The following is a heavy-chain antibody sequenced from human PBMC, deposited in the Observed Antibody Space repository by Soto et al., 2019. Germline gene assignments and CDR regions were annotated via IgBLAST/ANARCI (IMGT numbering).Heavy chain of an antibody. V-gene: IGHV1-3*01. CDR1: GYTFSTYA. J-gene: IGHJ6*02. D-gene: IGHD1-1*01. Sequence: QVQVVQSGAEVKKPGASVKVSCKASGYTFSTYAIHWVRQAPGQSLEWMGWLNGGTGQTRYSQRFQDRVTITRDTSESTAYMEVSSLRPEDTAVYYCARGKGMEENYYYYGMDIWGQGTTVTVSS. CDR3: ARGKGMEENYYYYGMDI. CDR2: LNGGTGQT.